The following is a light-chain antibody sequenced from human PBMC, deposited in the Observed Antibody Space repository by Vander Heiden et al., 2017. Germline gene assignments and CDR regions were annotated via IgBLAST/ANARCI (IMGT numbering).Light chain of an antibody. CDR1: SLRSYY. V-gene: IGLV3-19*01. Sequence: SSELTQDPAVSVALGQTVRITCQGDSLRSYYASWYQQKPGQAHVLVIYGKNNRPSGIPDRFSGSSSGNTASLTITGAQAEDEADYYCNSRDSSGNHHLVFGGGTKLTVL. CDR3: NSRDSSGNHHLV. J-gene: IGLJ2*01. CDR2: GKN.